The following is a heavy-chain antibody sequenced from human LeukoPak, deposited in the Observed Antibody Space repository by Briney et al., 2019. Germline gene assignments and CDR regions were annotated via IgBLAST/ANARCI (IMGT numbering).Heavy chain of an antibody. Sequence: SQTLSLTCTVSGGSMNSGGYYWNWIRQHPGKGLEWLGYIYYSGSTYYNPSLKSRVTISVDTSKNQFSLKLSSVTAADTAVYYCARELIVPDGGGYYYYYMDVWGQGTTVTVSS. D-gene: IGHD1-26*01. CDR2: IYYSGST. CDR1: GGSMNSGGYY. CDR3: ARELIVPDGGGYYYYYMDV. V-gene: IGHV4-31*03. J-gene: IGHJ6*03.